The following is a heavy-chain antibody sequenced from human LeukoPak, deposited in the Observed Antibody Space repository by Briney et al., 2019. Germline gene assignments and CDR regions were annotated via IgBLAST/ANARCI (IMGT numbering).Heavy chain of an antibody. D-gene: IGHD2-2*01. CDR2: IYYSGST. CDR3: ARAVWVPAHFQH. Sequence: SETLSLTCTVSGGSISRGDYYWSWIRQPPGKGLEWIGYIYYSGSTYYNPSLKSRVTISVDTSKNQFSLKLSSVTAADTAVYYCARAVWVPAHFQHWGQGTLVTVSS. CDR1: GGSISRGDYY. V-gene: IGHV4-30-4*08. J-gene: IGHJ1*01.